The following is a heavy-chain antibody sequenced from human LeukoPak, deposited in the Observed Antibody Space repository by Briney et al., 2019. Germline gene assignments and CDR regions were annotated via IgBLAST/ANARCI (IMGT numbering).Heavy chain of an antibody. D-gene: IGHD3-10*01. V-gene: IGHV3-21*01. CDR2: ITTISHYI. CDR1: GFTLSDYH. Sequence: GGSLRLSCAASGFTLSDYHMNWVRQAPGKGLEWLSSITTISHYIYYAGAVRGRFTISRDNAKNSLYLQRNSLRGEDTAVYYCARSGGPGTYQQLRYNWFDPWGQGTLVTVSS. J-gene: IGHJ5*02. CDR3: ARSGGPGTYQQLRYNWFDP.